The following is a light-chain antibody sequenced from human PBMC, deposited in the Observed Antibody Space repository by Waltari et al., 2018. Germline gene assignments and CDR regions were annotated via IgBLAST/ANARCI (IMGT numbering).Light chain of an antibody. CDR1: SSDVGGYNY. V-gene: IGLV2-14*03. Sequence: QSALTQPASVSGSPGQSITLPCTGTSSDVGGYNYVPWYQQHPGKAPKLMIYDVSNRPSGVSNRFSGSKSGNTASLTISGLQAEDEADYYCSSYTSSSTPPGVVFGGGTKLTVL. CDR2: DVS. J-gene: IGLJ2*01. CDR3: SSYTSSSTPPGVV.